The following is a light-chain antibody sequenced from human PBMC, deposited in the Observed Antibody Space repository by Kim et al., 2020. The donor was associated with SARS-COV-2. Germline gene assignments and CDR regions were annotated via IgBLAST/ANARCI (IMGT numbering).Light chain of an antibody. CDR3: DQYVRTPYT. Sequence: LLLTQFPDTLSLSAGERVTLSCRAGQSITSNFLAWYQQRPGQAPRLLIHGASTRAAGIPERFSGSRSGTDFTLTISRLEPADSAVYYCDQYVRTPYTFGRGTKLEI. J-gene: IGKJ2*01. V-gene: IGKV3-20*01. CDR2: GAS. CDR1: QSITSNF.